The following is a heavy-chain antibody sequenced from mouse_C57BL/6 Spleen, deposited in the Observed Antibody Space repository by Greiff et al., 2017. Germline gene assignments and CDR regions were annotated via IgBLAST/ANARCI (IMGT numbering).Heavy chain of an antibody. J-gene: IGHJ4*01. CDR1: GFSLTSYG. V-gene: IGHV2-5*01. D-gene: IGHD1-1*01. CDR2: IWRGGST. CDR3: AKNHGSSIYAMDY. Sequence: QVQLQQSGPGLVQPSQSLSITCTVSGFSLTSYGVHWVRQSPGKGLEWLGVIWRGGSTDYNAAFMSRLSITKDNSKSQVFFKMNSLQADDTAIYYCAKNHGSSIYAMDYWGQGTSVTVSS.